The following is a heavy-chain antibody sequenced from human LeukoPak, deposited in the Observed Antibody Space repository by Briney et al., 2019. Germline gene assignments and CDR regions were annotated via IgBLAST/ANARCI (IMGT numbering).Heavy chain of an antibody. CDR1: GYTFTGYY. CDR2: MNPNSGNT. J-gene: IGHJ4*02. D-gene: IGHD6-19*01. CDR3: ARGGSGWGSYYFDY. Sequence: ASVKVSCKASGYTFTGYYMHWVRQAPGQGLEWMGWMNPNSGNTGYAQKFQGRVTITRNTSISTAYMELSSLRSEDTAVYYCARGGSGWGSYYFDYWGQGTLVTVSS. V-gene: IGHV1-8*03.